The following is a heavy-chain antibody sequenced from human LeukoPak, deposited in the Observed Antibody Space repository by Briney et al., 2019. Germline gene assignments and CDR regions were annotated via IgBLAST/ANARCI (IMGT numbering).Heavy chain of an antibody. CDR2: IIPMFGPA. V-gene: IGHV1-69*15. CDR3: ARGLYGSGSYQQYFDY. CDR1: GGTFSSNA. D-gene: IGHD3-10*01. Sequence: SVTVSCKASGGTFSSNALTWVRQAPGQGLEWMGSIIPMFGPANHAQKFQGRVTISADESTSTGYIEVTSLRSDDTAVYYCARGLYGSGSYQQYFDYWGQGTLVTVSS. J-gene: IGHJ4*02.